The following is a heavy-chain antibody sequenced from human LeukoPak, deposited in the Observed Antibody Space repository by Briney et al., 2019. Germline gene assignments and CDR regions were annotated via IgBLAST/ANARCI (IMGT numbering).Heavy chain of an antibody. Sequence: ASETLSLTCTVSGGSISSGDYYWSWIRQPPGKGLEWIGYIYYSGSTHYNPSLKSRVTISVDTSRNQFSLKLSSVTAADTAVYYCVHAGWYNWFDPWGQGALVTVSS. CDR1: GGSISSGDYY. CDR3: VHAGWYNWFDP. V-gene: IGHV4-30-4*02. J-gene: IGHJ5*02. CDR2: IYYSGST.